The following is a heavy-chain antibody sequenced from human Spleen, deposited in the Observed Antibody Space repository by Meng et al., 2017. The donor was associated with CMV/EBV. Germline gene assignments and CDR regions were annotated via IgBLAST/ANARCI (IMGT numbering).Heavy chain of an antibody. Sequence: TCTVSSGPMSSGVYCWSWIRQHPEKGLEWIGYSYYDGTTHYNPSLRSRVSISVDTSKNQFSLKLNSVTAADTAVYFCARQAPDNWFDPWGQGAPVTVSS. J-gene: IGHJ5*02. CDR3: ARQAPDNWFDP. CDR2: SYYDGTT. V-gene: IGHV4-31*03. CDR1: SGPMSSGVYC.